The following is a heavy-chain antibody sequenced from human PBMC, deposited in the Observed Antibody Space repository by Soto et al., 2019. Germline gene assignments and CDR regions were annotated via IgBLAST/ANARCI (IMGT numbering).Heavy chain of an antibody. V-gene: IGHV3-30*18. D-gene: IGHD3-22*01. CDR3: AKGTYYYDSSGYGVDY. J-gene: IGHJ4*02. CDR2: ISYDGSNK. CDR1: GFTFSSYG. Sequence: GGSLRLSCAASGFTFSSYGMHWVRQAPGKGLEWVAVISYDGSNKYYADSVKGRFTISRDNSKNTLYLQMNSLRAEDTAVYYCAKGTYYYDSSGYGVDYWGQGTLVTVSS.